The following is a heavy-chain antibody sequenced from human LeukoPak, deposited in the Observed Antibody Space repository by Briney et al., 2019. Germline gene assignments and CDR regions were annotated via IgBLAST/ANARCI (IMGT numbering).Heavy chain of an antibody. CDR1: GGSISSGGYY. CDR3: ARLVVVVPAAIAAFDI. V-gene: IGHV4-31*03. J-gene: IGHJ3*02. Sequence: TASQTLSLTCTVSGGSISSGGYYWSWIRQHPGKGLEWIGYIYYSGSTYYNPSLKSRVTISVDTSKNQFSLKLSSVTAADTAVYYCARLVVVVPAAIAAFDIWGQGTMVTVSS. CDR2: IYYSGST. D-gene: IGHD2-2*02.